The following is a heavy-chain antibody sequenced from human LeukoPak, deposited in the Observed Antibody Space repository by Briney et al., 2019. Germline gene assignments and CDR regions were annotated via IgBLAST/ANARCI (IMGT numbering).Heavy chain of an antibody. J-gene: IGHJ6*03. CDR1: GYTFTSYG. CDR2: ISAYNGNT. CDR3: ARRTGYYNYMDV. V-gene: IGHV1-18*01. Sequence: GASVKVSCKASGYTFTSYGISWVRQAPGQGLEWMGWISAYNGNTNYAQKFQGRVTMTRNTSISTAYMELSSLRSEDTAVYYCARRTGYYNYMDVWGKGTTATVSS.